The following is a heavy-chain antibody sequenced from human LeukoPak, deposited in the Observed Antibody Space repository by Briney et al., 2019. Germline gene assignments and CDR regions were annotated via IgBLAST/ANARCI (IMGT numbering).Heavy chain of an antibody. CDR3: ARQSVGATPYWYFDL. D-gene: IGHD1-26*01. CDR1: GGSISSSTHY. J-gene: IGHJ2*01. V-gene: IGHV4-39*01. Sequence: SETLSLTCTVSGGSISSSTHYWGWIRQPPGKVLQWIWSLYYSGSTYYNPSLKTRVTISLDTSKNQFSLKVTSVTAADTAVYYCARQSVGATPYWYFDLWGRGTLVTVSS. CDR2: LYYSGST.